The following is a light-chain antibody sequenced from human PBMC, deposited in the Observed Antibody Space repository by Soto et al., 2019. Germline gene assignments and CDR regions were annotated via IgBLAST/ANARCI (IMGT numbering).Light chain of an antibody. CDR3: QQYNNWPPWT. J-gene: IGKJ1*01. CDR2: GAS. CDR1: QNILRT. V-gene: IGKV3D-15*01. Sequence: VMTQSPVTLSVSPGETATLSCKASQNILRTLAWYQQKPGQPPRLLIYGASTRVTGIPARFSGNGSGTEFTLTISSLQSEDFAVYYCQQYNNWPPWTFGQGTKVEV.